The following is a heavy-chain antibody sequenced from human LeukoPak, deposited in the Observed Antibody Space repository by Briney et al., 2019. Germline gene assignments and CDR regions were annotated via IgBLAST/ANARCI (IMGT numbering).Heavy chain of an antibody. J-gene: IGHJ6*02. CDR3: ARHQGEVHYYYGMDV. CDR2: IYYSGST. V-gene: IGHV4-59*01. Sequence: SETLSLTCTVSGGSLSSYYWSWLRQPPGKGLEWIGYIYYSGSTNYNPSLKSRVTISVDTSKNQFSLKLSSVTAADTAVYYCARHQGEVHYYYGMDVWGQGTTVTVSS. CDR1: GGSLSSYY. D-gene: IGHD3-16*01.